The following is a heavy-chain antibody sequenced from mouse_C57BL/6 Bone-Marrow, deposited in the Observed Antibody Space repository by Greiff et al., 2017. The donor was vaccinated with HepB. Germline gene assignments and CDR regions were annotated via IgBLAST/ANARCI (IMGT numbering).Heavy chain of an antibody. D-gene: IGHD2-2*01. CDR1: GFTFSSYA. CDR3: ARDGYADY. V-gene: IGHV5-4*01. J-gene: IGHJ2*01. CDR2: ISDGGSYT. Sequence: EVMLVESGGGLVKPGGSLKLSCAASGFTFSSYAMSWVRQTPEKRLEWVATISDGGSYTYYPDKVKGRFTISRDNAENNLYLQMSHLKSEDTAMYYCARDGYADYWGQGTTLTVSS.